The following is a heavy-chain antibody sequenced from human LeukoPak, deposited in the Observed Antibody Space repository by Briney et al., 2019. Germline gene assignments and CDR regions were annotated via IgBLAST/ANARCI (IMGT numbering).Heavy chain of an antibody. CDR3: AIESSSGYYYYMDV. J-gene: IGHJ6*03. CDR1: GFTFSSYA. D-gene: IGHD6-6*01. V-gene: IGHV3-23*01. CDR2: ISGSGGST. Sequence: GGSPRLACAASGFTFSSYAMSWVRQAPGEGLEWVSAISGSGGSTYYADSLKGRFTISRDNSKNTLYLQMNSLRAEDTAVYYCAIESSSGYYYYMDVWGKGTTVTVSS.